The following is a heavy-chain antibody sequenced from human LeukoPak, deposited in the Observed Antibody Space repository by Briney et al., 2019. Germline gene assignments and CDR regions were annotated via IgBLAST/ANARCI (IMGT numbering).Heavy chain of an antibody. J-gene: IGHJ4*02. CDR1: GFTFSDYW. D-gene: IGHD1-26*01. Sequence: PGGSLRLSCAASGFTFSDYWMTWVRQVPGKGLEWVANVGRDGSEKNYVDSVEGRFTISRDNAKKSLDLEMNSLRVEDTALYYCAKVGTWELQRVFENWGQGTLATVSS. V-gene: IGHV3-7*01. CDR2: VGRDGSEK. CDR3: AKVGTWELQRVFEN.